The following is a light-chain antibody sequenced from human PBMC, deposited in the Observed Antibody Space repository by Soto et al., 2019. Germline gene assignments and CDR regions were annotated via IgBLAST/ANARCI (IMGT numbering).Light chain of an antibody. V-gene: IGKV2-28*01. CDR2: LGS. CDR1: QSLLHINGYNY. Sequence: DIVMTQSPLSLPVTPGEPASISCRSSQSLLHINGYNYLDWYLQKPGQSPQLLIYLGSNRASGVPDRFSGSGSGTYFPLKISRVEAEDVGVYFCMPPLQTPWTFGQGTKVDIK. CDR3: MPPLQTPWT. J-gene: IGKJ1*01.